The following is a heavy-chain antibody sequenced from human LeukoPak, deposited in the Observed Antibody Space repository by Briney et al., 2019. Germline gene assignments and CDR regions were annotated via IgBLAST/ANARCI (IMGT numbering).Heavy chain of an antibody. CDR3: ARDREDIVVVPAAATNWFDP. J-gene: IGHJ5*02. CDR1: GYTFTGYY. D-gene: IGHD2-2*01. Sequence: GASLRVSCTASGYTFTGYYMHWVRQAPGQGLEWMGWINPNRGGTNYAQKFQGRVTMTRDTSISTAYMELSRLRSDDTAVYYCARDREDIVVVPAAATNWFDPWGQGTLVTVSS. V-gene: IGHV1-2*02. CDR2: INPNRGGT.